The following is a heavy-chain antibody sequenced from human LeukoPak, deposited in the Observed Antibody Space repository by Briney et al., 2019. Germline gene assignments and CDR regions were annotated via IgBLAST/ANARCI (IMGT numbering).Heavy chain of an antibody. CDR1: GLTFSNYA. V-gene: IGHV3-23*01. J-gene: IGHJ5*02. CDR2: IGGSGVNT. CDR3: AKGMSGSSPYNWFDP. D-gene: IGHD1-26*01. Sequence: AGGSLRLSCAASGLTFSNYAMSWVRQAPGKGLEWVSLIGGSGVNTFYADSVKGRFTIFRDNSKNTLYLQMNSLRVEDTAVYYCAKGMSGSSPYNWFDPWGQGTLVTVSS.